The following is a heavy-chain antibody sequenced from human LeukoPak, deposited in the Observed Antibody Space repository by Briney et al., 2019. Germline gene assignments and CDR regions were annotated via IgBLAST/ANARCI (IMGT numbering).Heavy chain of an antibody. CDR2: INHSGST. CDR3: SLAGTTDLGDY. CDR1: GGSFSGYY. D-gene: IGHD6-13*01. J-gene: IGHJ4*02. V-gene: IGHV4-34*01. Sequence: PSETLSLTCVLYGGSFSGYYWNWIRQPPGKGLEWIGEINHSGSTNYNPSLKSRVTISVDTSKNEFSLKLSSVTAADTAVYYCSLAGTTDLGDYWGQGTLVTVSS.